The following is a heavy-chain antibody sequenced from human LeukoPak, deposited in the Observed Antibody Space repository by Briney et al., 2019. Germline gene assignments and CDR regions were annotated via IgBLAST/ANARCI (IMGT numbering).Heavy chain of an antibody. CDR1: GVTFSSYG. Sequence: GRSLRLSCAASGVTFSSYGMPWVRQAPGKGLEWVAVISYDGSNKYYADSVKGRFTISRDNSKNTLYLQMNSLRAEDTAVYYCALRDGYNLYYFDYWGQGTLATVSS. CDR2: ISYDGSNK. D-gene: IGHD5-12*01. CDR3: ALRDGYNLYYFDY. V-gene: IGHV3-30*03. J-gene: IGHJ4*02.